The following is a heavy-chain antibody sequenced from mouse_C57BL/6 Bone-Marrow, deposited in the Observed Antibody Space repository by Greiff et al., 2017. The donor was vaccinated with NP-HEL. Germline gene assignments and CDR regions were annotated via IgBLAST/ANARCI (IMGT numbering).Heavy chain of an antibody. CDR1: GYTFTEYT. CDR3: ARHEERGGNAWFAY. V-gene: IGHV1-62-2*01. J-gene: IGHJ3*01. D-gene: IGHD2-1*01. CDR2: FYPGSGSI. Sequence: VQRVESGAELVKPGASVKLSCKASGYTFTEYTIHWVKQRSGQGLEWIGWFYPGSGSIKYNEKFKDKATLTADKFSSTVYMELSRLTSEDSAVYFCARHEERGGNAWFAYWGQGTLVTVSA.